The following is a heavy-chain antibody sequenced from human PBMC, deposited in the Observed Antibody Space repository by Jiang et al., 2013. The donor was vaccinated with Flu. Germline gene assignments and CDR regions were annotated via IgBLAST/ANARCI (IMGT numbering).Heavy chain of an antibody. CDR1: GGTFSSYA. Sequence: VKVSCKTSGGTFSSYAINWVRQAPGQGLEWMGGIIPIFGTPTYAQKFQRRVTITADKSTSTGYMELSGLRSDDTAVYYCETTYYFDSSGHYYLLDYAMDVWGQGTTVTVPS. J-gene: IGHJ6*02. D-gene: IGHD3-22*01. CDR3: ETTYYFDSSGHYYLLDYAMDV. CDR2: IIPIFGTP. V-gene: IGHV1-69*06.